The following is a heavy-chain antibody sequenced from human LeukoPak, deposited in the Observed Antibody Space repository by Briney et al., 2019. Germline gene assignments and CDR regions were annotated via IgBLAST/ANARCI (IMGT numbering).Heavy chain of an antibody. CDR2: MNPNSGNT. J-gene: IGHJ5*02. Sequence: GASVKVSCKASGYTFTSYDINWVRQATGQGLEWMGWMNPNSGNTGYAQKFQGRVTITRNTSISTAYMELSSLRSEDTAVYYCAREHLGYCSGGSCYPWFDPWGQGTLVTVSS. CDR3: AREHLGYCSGGSCYPWFDP. D-gene: IGHD2-15*01. V-gene: IGHV1-8*03. CDR1: GYTFTSYD.